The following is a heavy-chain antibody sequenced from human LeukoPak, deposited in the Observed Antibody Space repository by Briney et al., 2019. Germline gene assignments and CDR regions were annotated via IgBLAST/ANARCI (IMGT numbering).Heavy chain of an antibody. D-gene: IGHD6-13*01. V-gene: IGHV4-59*01. CDR3: GSTDYNPSMKSRVTISAATSKTPFSLKRSSVSAAEAAVYYRAREADSSGWYGDAFDI. J-gene: IGHJ3*02. CDR2: IYYSGST. CDR1: GGSISSYY. Sequence: PSETLSLTCTVSGGSISSYYWSWIRQPPGKGLEWIGYIYYSGSTNYNPSLKSRVTISVETPKNHFSPKLSSATGADTAGYYSGSTDYNPSMKSRVTISAATSKTPFSLKRSSVSAAEAAVYYRAREADSSGWYGDAFDIWGQGTMVTVSS.